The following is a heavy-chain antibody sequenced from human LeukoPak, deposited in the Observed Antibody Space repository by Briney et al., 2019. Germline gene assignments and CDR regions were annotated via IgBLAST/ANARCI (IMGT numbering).Heavy chain of an antibody. CDR3: AKVIFACSSASCSNYYYYGVDV. Sequence: PGGSLRLSCAAYGFTFSSYGMHWVRQAPGKGLEWVAVISFDGSNKYYADSVKGRFTISSDNSKNTLYLQMNSLRAEDTAVYYCAKVIFACSSASCSNYYYYGVDVWGQGTTVTVSS. V-gene: IGHV3-30*18. CDR2: ISFDGSNK. J-gene: IGHJ6*02. D-gene: IGHD2-2*01. CDR1: GFTFSSYG.